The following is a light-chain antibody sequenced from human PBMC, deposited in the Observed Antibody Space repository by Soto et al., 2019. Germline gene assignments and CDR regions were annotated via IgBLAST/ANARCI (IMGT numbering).Light chain of an antibody. Sequence: DIQMTQSPSTLSASVGDRVTITCRASQTISSWLAWYQQKPGKAPKLLIYDAFTLESGVPSRFSGSGSGTQFTLTIRSLQPDYSATYYCQQYNSYWTFGQGTKVEIK. CDR3: QQYNSYWT. CDR2: DAF. V-gene: IGKV1-5*01. CDR1: QTISSW. J-gene: IGKJ1*01.